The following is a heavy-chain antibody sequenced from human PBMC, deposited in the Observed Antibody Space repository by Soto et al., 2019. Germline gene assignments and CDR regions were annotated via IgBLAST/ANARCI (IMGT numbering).Heavy chain of an antibody. V-gene: IGHV3-23*01. CDR3: AKNPQTYYYGSGRLWFDP. Sequence: EVQLLESGGGLVQPGGSLRLSCAASGFTFSSYAMSWVRQAPGKGLEWVSAISGSGGSTYYADSVKGRFTISRDNSKNTLYLQMNSLGAEDTAVYYCAKNPQTYYYGSGRLWFDPWGQGTLVTVSS. CDR1: GFTFSSYA. J-gene: IGHJ5*02. D-gene: IGHD3-10*01. CDR2: ISGSGGST.